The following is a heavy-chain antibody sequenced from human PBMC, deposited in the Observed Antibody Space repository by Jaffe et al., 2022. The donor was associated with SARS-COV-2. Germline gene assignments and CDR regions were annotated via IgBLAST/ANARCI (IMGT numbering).Heavy chain of an antibody. CDR1: GFTFSSYS. CDR3: ARDPHQDIVLMVYAIGSGMDV. D-gene: IGHD2-8*01. Sequence: EVQLVESGGGLVKPGGSLRLSCAASGFTFSSYSMNWVRQAPGKGLEWVSSISSSSSYIYYADSVKGRFTISRDNAKNSLYLQMNSLRAEDTAVYYCARDPHQDIVLMVYAIGSGMDVWGQGTTVTVSS. CDR2: ISSSSSYI. V-gene: IGHV3-21*01. J-gene: IGHJ6*02.